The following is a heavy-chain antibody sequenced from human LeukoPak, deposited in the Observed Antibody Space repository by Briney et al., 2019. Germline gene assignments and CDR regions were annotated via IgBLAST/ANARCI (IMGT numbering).Heavy chain of an antibody. Sequence: GGSLRLSCAASGFTFSSYAMSCVRQAPGKGLEWVSAISGSGGSTYYADSVKGRFTISRDNSKNTLYLQMNSLRAEDTAVYYCASTQPKKQWLVRGFDYWGQGTLVTVSS. V-gene: IGHV3-23*01. CDR1: GFTFSSYA. D-gene: IGHD6-19*01. CDR3: ASTQPKKQWLVRGFDY. CDR2: ISGSGGST. J-gene: IGHJ4*02.